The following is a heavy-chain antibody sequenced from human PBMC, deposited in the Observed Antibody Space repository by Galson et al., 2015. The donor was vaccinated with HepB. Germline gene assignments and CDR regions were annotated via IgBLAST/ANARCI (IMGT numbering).Heavy chain of an antibody. Sequence: SLRLSCAASGFTFSSYSMNWVRQAPGKGLEWVSSISSSSYIYYADSVKGRFTISRDNAKNSLYLQMNSLRAEDTAVYYCARLGSNYYGSGSYVVDYWGQGTLDTVSS. CDR1: GFTFSSYS. D-gene: IGHD3-10*01. J-gene: IGHJ4*02. V-gene: IGHV3-21*01. CDR3: ARLGSNYYGSGSYVVDY. CDR2: ISSSSYI.